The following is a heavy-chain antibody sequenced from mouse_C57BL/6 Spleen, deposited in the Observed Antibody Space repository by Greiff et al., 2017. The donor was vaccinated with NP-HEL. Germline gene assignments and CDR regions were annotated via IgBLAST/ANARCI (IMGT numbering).Heavy chain of an antibody. CDR1: GYAFSSSW. J-gene: IGHJ3*01. Sequence: QVQLQQSGPELVKPGASVKISCKASGYAFSSSWMNWVKQRPGKGLEWIGRIYPGDGDTNNNGKFKGKATLTADKSSSTAYMQLSSLTSEDSAVYFCARDYDLFAYWGQGTLVTVSA. CDR2: IYPGDGDT. V-gene: IGHV1-82*01. CDR3: ARDYDLFAY. D-gene: IGHD2-4*01.